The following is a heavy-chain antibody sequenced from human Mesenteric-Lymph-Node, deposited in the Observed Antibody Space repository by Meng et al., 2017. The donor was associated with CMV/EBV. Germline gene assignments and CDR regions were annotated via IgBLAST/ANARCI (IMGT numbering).Heavy chain of an antibody. CDR2: IYTGGTT. D-gene: IGHD5-12*01. J-gene: IGHJ6*02. CDR1: GFTFSSYW. V-gene: IGHV3-53*01. CDR3: VRALSGYQYYGMDV. Sequence: LSLTCAASGFTFSSYWMSWVRQAPGKGLEWVSVIYTGGTTHYADSVKGRFTISRDNSKNTLYLQMNSLRAEDTAVYYCVRALSGYQYYGMDVWGQGTTVTVSS.